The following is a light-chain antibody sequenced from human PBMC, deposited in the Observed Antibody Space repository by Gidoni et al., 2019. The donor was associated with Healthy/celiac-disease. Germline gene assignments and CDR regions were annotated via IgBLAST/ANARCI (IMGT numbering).Light chain of an antibody. Sequence: DIQMTQSPSSLSASVGDRVTITCRASQSISSYLNWYQQKPGKAPKLLIYAASSLQSGVPSRFSGSGSGTDFTLTISSLQPEDFATYYCQQSYRFGGXTKVEIK. CDR1: QSISSY. CDR3: QQSYR. J-gene: IGKJ4*02. CDR2: AAS. V-gene: IGKV1-39*01.